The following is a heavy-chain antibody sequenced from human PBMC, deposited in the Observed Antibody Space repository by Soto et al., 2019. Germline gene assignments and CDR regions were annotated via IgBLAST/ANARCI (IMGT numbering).Heavy chain of an antibody. D-gene: IGHD6-25*01. J-gene: IGHJ3*02. Sequence: QVQLQESGPGLVKPSETLSLTCTVSGGSISYSYWSWIRQSPGEGLEWIGYIHNNGESNYNPSLKSRVTMSLHTSKNQSSLTLTSVTAADTAVYYCARQPPATAAFDIWGQGTMVTVSS. CDR1: GGSISYSY. V-gene: IGHV4-59*08. CDR2: IHNNGES. CDR3: ARQPPATAAFDI.